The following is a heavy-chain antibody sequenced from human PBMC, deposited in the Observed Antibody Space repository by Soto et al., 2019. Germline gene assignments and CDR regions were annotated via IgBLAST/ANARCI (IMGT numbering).Heavy chain of an antibody. D-gene: IGHD2-2*02. V-gene: IGHV1-69*06. J-gene: IGHJ6*02. CDR3: ARSYCSSTSCYTAYYYGMDV. CDR1: GGTFSSYA. Sequence: QVQLVQSGAEVKKPGSSVKVSCKASGGTFSSYAISWVRQAPGQGLEWMGGIIPIFGTANYAQKFQGRVTITADKSTSTAYMELSSVRSEDTAVYYCARSYCSSTSCYTAYYYGMDVWGQGTTVTVSS. CDR2: IIPIFGTA.